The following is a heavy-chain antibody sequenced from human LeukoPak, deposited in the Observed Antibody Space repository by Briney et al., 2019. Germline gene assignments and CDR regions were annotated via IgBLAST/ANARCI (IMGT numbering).Heavy chain of an antibody. Sequence: GRSLRLSCAASGFTFSTYNMHWVRQAPGKGLEWVALMLSDESNKYHADSVKGRFTIYRDNYQNALFLQVNSLRDEDTAVYYCAKDSGYSYGHGLDYWGQGTLVTVSS. J-gene: IGHJ4*02. CDR3: AKDSGYSYGHGLDY. CDR2: MLSDESNK. V-gene: IGHV3-33*06. CDR1: GFTFSTYN. D-gene: IGHD5-18*01.